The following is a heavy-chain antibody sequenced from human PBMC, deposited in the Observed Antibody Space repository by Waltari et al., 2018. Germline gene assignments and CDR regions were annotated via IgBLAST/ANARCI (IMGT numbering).Heavy chain of an antibody. Sequence: QVQLVESGGGVVQPVRSLRLSCTASGFTFSTYGMHWVRQAPGKGLEWVAVISHDGYNKYYADSVTVRFTISRGDSRNTLYLQMNSLSAEDTAVYYCATEGPYYDMDVWGKGTTVTVSS. CDR1: GFTFSTYG. V-gene: IGHV3-30*03. CDR2: ISHDGYNK. CDR3: ATEGPYYDMDV. J-gene: IGHJ6*03.